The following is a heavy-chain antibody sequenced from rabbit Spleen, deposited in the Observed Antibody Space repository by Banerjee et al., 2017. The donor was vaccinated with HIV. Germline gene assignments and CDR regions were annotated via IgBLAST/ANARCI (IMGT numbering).Heavy chain of an antibody. V-gene: IGHV1S40*01. J-gene: IGHJ6*01. CDR3: ARDTASSFSSYGMDL. CDR2: IDAGNSDFT. D-gene: IGHD6-1*01. CDR1: GFSFSYSDY. Sequence: QSLEESGGDLVKPGASLTLTCTASGFSFSYSDYMCWVRQAPGKGLEWIACIDAGNSDFTYFATWAKGRFTISKTSSTTVTLQVTRLTAADTATYFCARDTASSFSSYGMDLWGPGTLVTVS.